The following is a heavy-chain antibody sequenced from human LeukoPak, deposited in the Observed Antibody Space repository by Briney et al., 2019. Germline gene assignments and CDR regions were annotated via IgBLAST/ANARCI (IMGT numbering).Heavy chain of an antibody. CDR3: ARLLGSAYYYYYYMDV. Sequence: SETLSLTCAVYGGSFSGYYWSWIRQPPGKGLEWIGEINHSGSTNYNPSLKSRVTISVDTSKNQFSLKLSSVTAADTAVYYCARLLGSAYYYYYYMDVWGKGTTVTISS. J-gene: IGHJ6*03. D-gene: IGHD7-27*01. V-gene: IGHV4-34*01. CDR1: GGSFSGYY. CDR2: INHSGST.